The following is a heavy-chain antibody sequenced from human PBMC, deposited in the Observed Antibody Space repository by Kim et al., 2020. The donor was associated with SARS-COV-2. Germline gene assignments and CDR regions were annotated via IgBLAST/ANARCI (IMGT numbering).Heavy chain of an antibody. J-gene: IGHJ4*01. D-gene: IGHD6-6*01. CDR3: ARATSSVAVRPGAY. CDR2: ISSSSSYI. Sequence: GGSLRLSCAASGFAFSDYSMTWVRQAPGKGLEWVSSISSSSSYIYYADSVTGRFTISRDNAKNSLYLQMNSLRAEDTAVYFCARATSSVAVRPGAYWGHGTVVTVSS. CDR1: GFAFSDYS. V-gene: IGHV3-21*01.